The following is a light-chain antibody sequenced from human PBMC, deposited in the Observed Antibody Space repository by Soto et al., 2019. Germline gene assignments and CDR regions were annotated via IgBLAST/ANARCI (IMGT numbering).Light chain of an antibody. V-gene: IGLV2-14*01. CDR2: DVS. CDR1: SRDGGGYKY. CDR3: SSYTSSSIV. Sequence: QSVLTQPAPVAGAPGQSITISCTGTSRDGGGYKYVSWYPQHPSKAPKLMIYDVSNRPSGVSNRFSGSKSGNTASLTISGLQAEDEADYYCSSYTSSSIVFGTGTKVTVL. J-gene: IGLJ1*01.